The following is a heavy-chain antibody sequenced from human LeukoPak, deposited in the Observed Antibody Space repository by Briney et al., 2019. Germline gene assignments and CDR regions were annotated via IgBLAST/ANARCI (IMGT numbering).Heavy chain of an antibody. Sequence: SVKVSCKASGGTFSSYAISWVRQAPGQGHEWMGRIIPIFGTANYAQKFQGRVTITTDESTSTAYMELSSLRSEDTAVYYCASGGSGSYYNEPVDYWGQGTLLTVSS. V-gene: IGHV1-69*05. CDR2: IIPIFGTA. J-gene: IGHJ4*02. D-gene: IGHD3-10*01. CDR1: GGTFSSYA. CDR3: ASGGSGSYYNEPVDY.